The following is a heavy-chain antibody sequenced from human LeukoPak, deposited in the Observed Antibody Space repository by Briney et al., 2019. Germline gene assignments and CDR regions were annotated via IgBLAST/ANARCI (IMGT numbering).Heavy chain of an antibody. V-gene: IGHV4-59*01. Sequence: PSETLSLXCTVSGDSHNSYYWSWIRQPPGEGLQSIGYIFYSGSSNYNASLRSRVAISVDTSKNQFSLKLSSVTAADTAVYYSARDPIVGATENYIDYWGQGTLVTVSS. J-gene: IGHJ4*02. CDR3: ARDPIVGATENYIDY. CDR1: GDSHNSYY. D-gene: IGHD1-26*01. CDR2: IFYSGSS.